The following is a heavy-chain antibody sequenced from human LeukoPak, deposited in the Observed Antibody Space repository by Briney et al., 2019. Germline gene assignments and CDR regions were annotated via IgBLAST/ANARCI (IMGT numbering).Heavy chain of an antibody. CDR1: GYTFTGYY. CDR3: ARDQDIVVVVAATPLYYYYGMDV. CDR2: INPNSGGT. D-gene: IGHD2-15*01. J-gene: IGHJ6*02. Sequence: ASVEVSCKASGYTFTGYYMHWVRQAPGQGLEWMGWINPNSGGTNYAQKFQGRVTMTRDTSISTAYMELSRLRSDDTAVYYCARDQDIVVVVAATPLYYYYGMDVWGQGTTVTVSS. V-gene: IGHV1-2*02.